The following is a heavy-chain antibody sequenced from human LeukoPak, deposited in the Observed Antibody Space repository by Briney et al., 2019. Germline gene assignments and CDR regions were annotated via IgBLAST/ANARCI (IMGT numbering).Heavy chain of an antibody. Sequence: GGSLRLSCAASGFNFNNYVMHWVRQAPGKGLEWVTEISFDGRKKAYVDSVKGRFTISRDSPKNTVYLQMDSLRAEDTAVYYCARGAEKILSFGEYPSDAFDIWGQGTMVSVTS. V-gene: IGHV3-30*03. CDR2: ISFDGRKK. CDR3: ARGAEKILSFGEYPSDAFDI. D-gene: IGHD3-10*01. CDR1: GFNFNNYV. J-gene: IGHJ3*02.